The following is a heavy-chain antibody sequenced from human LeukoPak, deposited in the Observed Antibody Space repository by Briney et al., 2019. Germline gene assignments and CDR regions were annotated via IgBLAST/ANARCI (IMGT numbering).Heavy chain of an antibody. CDR2: MYNKGST. Sequence: SETLSLTCTVSGGSIGSYYWSWIRQPPRKGLEWIGYMYNKGSTSYNPSPKSRVTISVDTSKNQFSLKVRSVTAADTAVYYCARDRPGIAVAGDALDIWGQGTMVTISS. D-gene: IGHD6-19*01. CDR1: GGSIGSYY. J-gene: IGHJ3*02. V-gene: IGHV4-59*01. CDR3: ARDRPGIAVAGDALDI.